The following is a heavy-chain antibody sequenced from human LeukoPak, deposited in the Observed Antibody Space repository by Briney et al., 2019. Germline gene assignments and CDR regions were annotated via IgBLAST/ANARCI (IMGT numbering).Heavy chain of an antibody. CDR1: GFTFSRYN. CDR3: AREQSSGWPDY. Sequence: GGSLGLSCAASGFTFSRYNLHWVRQAPGKGLEWVAVKSYDGRNTFYADSVKGRFTISRDNSKNTVYLQMNSLRAEDTAVYYCAREQSSGWPDYWGQGTLVTVSS. CDR2: KSYDGRNT. V-gene: IGHV3-30*03. D-gene: IGHD6-19*01. J-gene: IGHJ4*02.